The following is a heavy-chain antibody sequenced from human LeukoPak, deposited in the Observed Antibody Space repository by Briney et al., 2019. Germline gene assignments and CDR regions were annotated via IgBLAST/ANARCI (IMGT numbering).Heavy chain of an antibody. Sequence: GGSLRLSCAASGFTFDDYGMSWVRQAPGKGLEWVSGINWNGGRTGYADSVKGRFTISRDNAKNSLYLHMNSLRVEDTALYYCARDRVVVATTTPPYWYFDLWGRGTLATVSS. D-gene: IGHD2-15*01. V-gene: IGHV3-20*04. CDR2: INWNGGRT. CDR1: GFTFDDYG. J-gene: IGHJ2*01. CDR3: ARDRVVVATTTPPYWYFDL.